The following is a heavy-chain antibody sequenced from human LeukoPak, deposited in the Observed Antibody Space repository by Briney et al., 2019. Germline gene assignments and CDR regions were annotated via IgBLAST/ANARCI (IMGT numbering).Heavy chain of an antibody. J-gene: IGHJ4*02. V-gene: IGHV3-23*01. Sequence: GGSLRLSCAASGFTFSSFAMSWVRQAPGQGLEWVSAISDNSGNTYYADFVKGRFTISRDNSENTLYLQMNSLRAEDTAVYYCARGSSSWYYFDYWGQGTLVTVSS. CDR2: ISDNSGNT. D-gene: IGHD6-13*01. CDR3: ARGSSSWYYFDY. CDR1: GFTFSSFA.